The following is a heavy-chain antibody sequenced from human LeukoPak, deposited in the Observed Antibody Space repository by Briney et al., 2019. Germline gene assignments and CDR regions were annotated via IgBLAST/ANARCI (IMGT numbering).Heavy chain of an antibody. CDR3: ARARYSGYDSDY. CDR2: IIPIFGTA. D-gene: IGHD5-12*01. J-gene: IGHJ4*02. CDR1: GGTFSSYA. Sequence: ASVKVSCKASGGTFSSYAISWVRQAPGQGLEWMGRIIPIFGTANYAQKFQGRVTITTDESTSTAYMELSSLRSEDTAVYYCARARYSGYDSDYWGQGTLVTVSS. V-gene: IGHV1-69*05.